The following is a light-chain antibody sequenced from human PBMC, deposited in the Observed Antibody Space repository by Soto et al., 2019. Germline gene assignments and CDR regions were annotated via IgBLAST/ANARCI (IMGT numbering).Light chain of an antibody. CDR1: ENIGDW. CDR3: QQYNRYSRT. Sequence: DIHMTQSPSTLSASVGDRVTITCRASENIGDWLAWYQQKPGKAPKIMIYSASYLESWVPSRFSGSGSGTEFTLTISSLEPDDFATYYCQQYNRYSRTFGLGTKLEIK. CDR2: SAS. V-gene: IGKV1-5*03. J-gene: IGKJ2*01.